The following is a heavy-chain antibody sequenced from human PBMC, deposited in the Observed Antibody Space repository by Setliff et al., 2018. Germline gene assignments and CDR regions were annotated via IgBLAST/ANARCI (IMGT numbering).Heavy chain of an antibody. CDR1: GASVTSFDYY. Sequence: SETLSLTCTVSGASVTSFDYYWSWIRQPPGKGLEWIGEINHSGTTNYNPSLKSRVTISVDTSKKQFSLKLSSVTAADTAVYYCAKFGPLDLTGDWAFDNWGQGTLVTVSS. V-gene: IGHV4-34*01. D-gene: IGHD7-27*01. CDR2: INHSGTT. J-gene: IGHJ4*02. CDR3: AKFGPLDLTGDWAFDN.